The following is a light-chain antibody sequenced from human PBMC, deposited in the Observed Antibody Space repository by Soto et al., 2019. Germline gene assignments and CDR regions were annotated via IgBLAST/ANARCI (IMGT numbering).Light chain of an antibody. J-gene: IGKJ3*01. CDR2: DAS. CDR1: HDISDY. CDR3: QQYDNHICT. V-gene: IGKV1-33*01. Sequence: DIKMTQSPSSLAASIGDRVTITCQASHDISDYLNWYHQKPGKAPELLIYDASKLQTGVPSRFSGRGSGTNFFLTISGLQPEDVGTYYCQQYDNHICTFGPGTKV.